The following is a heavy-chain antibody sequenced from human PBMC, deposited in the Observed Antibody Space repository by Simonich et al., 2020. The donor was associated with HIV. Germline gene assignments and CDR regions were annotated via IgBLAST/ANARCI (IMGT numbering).Heavy chain of an antibody. Sequence: QVQLQQWGAGLLKPSETLSLTCAVYGGSFSGYYWSWIRQPPGKGLEWIGEINHRGSTNYIPSLKSRGTISVDTSKNQVSLKLSSVTAADTAVYYCARRHPTTVTTPYFDYWGQGTLVTVSS. J-gene: IGHJ4*02. CDR3: ARRHPTTVTTPYFDY. V-gene: IGHV4-34*01. CDR2: INHRGST. CDR1: GGSFSGYY. D-gene: IGHD4-17*01.